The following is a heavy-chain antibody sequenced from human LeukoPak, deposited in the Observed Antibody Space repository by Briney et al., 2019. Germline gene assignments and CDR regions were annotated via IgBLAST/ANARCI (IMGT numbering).Heavy chain of an antibody. D-gene: IGHD3-3*02. CDR3: ARVIFLSPVWFDP. Sequence: SETLSLTCTVSGGSISSSSYYWSWIRQPPGKGLEWIGYIYYSGSTNYNPSLKSRVTISVDTSKNQFSLKLSSVTAADTAVYYCARVIFLSPVWFDPWGQGTLVTVSS. CDR1: GGSISSSSYY. J-gene: IGHJ5*02. CDR2: IYYSGST. V-gene: IGHV4-61*01.